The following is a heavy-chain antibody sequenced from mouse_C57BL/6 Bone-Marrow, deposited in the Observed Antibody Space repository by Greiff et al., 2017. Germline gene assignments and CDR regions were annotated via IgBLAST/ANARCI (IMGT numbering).Heavy chain of an antibody. Sequence: QVQLQQSGAELVKPGASVKISCKASGYAFSSYWMNWVKQRPGKGLEWIGQIYPGDGDTNYNGKFKGKATLTVDKPSSTAYMQLSSLTSEDAAVYYCARRGTGVFDYWGQGTTLTVSS. CDR1: GYAFSSYW. CDR3: ARRGTGVFDY. J-gene: IGHJ2*01. D-gene: IGHD4-1*01. V-gene: IGHV1-80*01. CDR2: IYPGDGDT.